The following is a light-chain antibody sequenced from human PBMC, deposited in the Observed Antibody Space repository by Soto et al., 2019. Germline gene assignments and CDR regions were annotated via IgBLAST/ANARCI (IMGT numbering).Light chain of an antibody. J-gene: IGLJ1*01. CDR2: DVS. CDR1: SSDVGAYNY. V-gene: IGLV2-14*01. CDR3: SSYTSSSTDV. Sequence: QSVLTQPASVSGSPGQSITISCTGTSSDVGAYNYVSWYQQYPGKAPKLMIYDVSNRPSGVSNRFSGSKSGNTASLTISGLQAEDEADYYCSSYTSSSTDVFGTGTKLTVL.